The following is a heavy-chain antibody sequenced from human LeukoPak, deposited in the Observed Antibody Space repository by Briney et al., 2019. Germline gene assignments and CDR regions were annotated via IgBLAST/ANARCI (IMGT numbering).Heavy chain of an antibody. CDR3: ARGDRDLYCSSTSCYPVL. J-gene: IGHJ4*02. V-gene: IGHV3-21*01. D-gene: IGHD2-2*01. CDR2: ISSSSSYI. CDR1: GFTFSSYW. Sequence: GGSLRLSCAASGFTFSSYWMSWVRQAPGKGLEWVSSISSSSSYIYYADSVKGRFTISRDNAKNSLYLQMNSLRAEDTAVYYCARGDRDLYCSSTSCYPVLGGQGTLVTVSS.